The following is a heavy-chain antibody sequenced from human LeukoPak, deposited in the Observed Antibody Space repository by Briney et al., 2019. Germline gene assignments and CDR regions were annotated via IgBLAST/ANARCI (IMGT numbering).Heavy chain of an antibody. V-gene: IGHV1-2*02. CDR1: GYTFAGYY. Sequence: ASVKVSCKASGYTFAGYYMHWVRQAPGQGLEWMGWINPNSGGTNYAQKFQGRVTMTRDTSISTAYMELSRLRSDDTAVYYCARHRRIKLGYCSGGSCSFDPWGQGTLVTVSS. CDR3: ARHRRIKLGYCSGGSCSFDP. CDR2: INPNSGGT. J-gene: IGHJ5*02. D-gene: IGHD2-15*01.